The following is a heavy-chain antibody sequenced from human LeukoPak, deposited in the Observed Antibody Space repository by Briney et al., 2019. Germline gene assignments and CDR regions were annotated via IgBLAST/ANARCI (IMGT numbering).Heavy chain of an antibody. CDR3: ARDVGYYSSGDLDL. CDR2: ISASNGNT. D-gene: IGHD3-10*01. Sequence: ASVKVSCKASGYTVSSYGITWVRQAPRQRLEWMGWISASNGNTKYAQKVQGRVTMTTDTSTSTAYMELRSLKSDDTAVYYCARDVGYYSSGDLDLWGQGTLVIVSS. CDR1: GYTVSSYG. J-gene: IGHJ5*02. V-gene: IGHV1-18*01.